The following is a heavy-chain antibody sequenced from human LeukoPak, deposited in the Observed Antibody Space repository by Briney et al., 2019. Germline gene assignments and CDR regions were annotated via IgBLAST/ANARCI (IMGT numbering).Heavy chain of an antibody. CDR3: ARPLRLGELSPFDY. V-gene: IGHV3-30*03. CDR1: GFTFSSYS. Sequence: GGSLRLSCAASGFTFSSYSMNWVRQAPGKGLEWVAVISYDGSNKYSADSVKGRFTISRDNSKNTLYLQMNSLRAEDTAVYYCARPLRLGELSPFDYWGQGTLVTVSS. J-gene: IGHJ4*02. D-gene: IGHD3-16*02. CDR2: ISYDGSNK.